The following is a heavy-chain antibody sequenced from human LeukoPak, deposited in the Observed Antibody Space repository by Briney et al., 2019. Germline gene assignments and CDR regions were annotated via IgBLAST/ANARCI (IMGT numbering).Heavy chain of an antibody. D-gene: IGHD3-10*01. J-gene: IGHJ5*02. CDR1: GGTFSSYA. V-gene: IGHV1-69*05. CDR2: IIPIFGTA. CDR3: ARVAITMVRGVIIEYNWFDP. Sequence: SVKVSCKASGGTFSSYAISWVRQAPGQGLEWMGGIIPIFGTANYAQKFQGRVTITTDESTSTAYMELSSLRSEDTAVYYCARVAITMVRGVIIEYNWFDPWGQGTLVTVSS.